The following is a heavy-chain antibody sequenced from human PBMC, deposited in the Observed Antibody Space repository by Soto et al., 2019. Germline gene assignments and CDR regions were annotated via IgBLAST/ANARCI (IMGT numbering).Heavy chain of an antibody. J-gene: IGHJ5*02. V-gene: IGHV1-69*01. CDR3: XXXXXXXXVVTPYNWFDP. Sequence: QVQLVQSGAEVKKPGSSVKVSCKASGGTFSSYAISWVRQAPGQGLEWMGGIIPIFGTANYAQKFQGRVTITADESMSTAYMELSSLRSEDTAVYYCXXXXXXXXVVTPYNWFDPWGQGTLVX. CDR1: GGTFSSYA. CDR2: IIPIFGTA. D-gene: IGHD2-21*02.